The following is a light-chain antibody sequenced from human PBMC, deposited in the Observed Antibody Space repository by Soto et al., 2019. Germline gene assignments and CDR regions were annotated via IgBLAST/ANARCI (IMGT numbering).Light chain of an antibody. CDR2: QIS. J-gene: IGKJ1*01. V-gene: IGKV2-24*01. CDR1: QSLVYSDGNTY. Sequence: DVVLTQTPLSSPVTLGQPASISCRSSQSLVYSDGNTYLSWLHQRPGQPPRLLIYQISKRFSGVPDRFSGSGAGTDFTLKISRVDAEDVGVYYCIQFAHFPRTFGQGTKVEIK. CDR3: IQFAHFPRT.